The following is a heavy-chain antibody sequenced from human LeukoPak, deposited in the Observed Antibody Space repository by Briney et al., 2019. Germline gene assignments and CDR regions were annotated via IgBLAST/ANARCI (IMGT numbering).Heavy chain of an antibody. CDR3: ARAGPRRKDYYYYIDV. Sequence: SVTVSCKASGGTFSSYAISWVRQAPGQGLEWMGGIIPIFGTADYAQKFQGRVTITTDESTSTAYMELRILRSEDTAVYYCARAGPRRKDYYYYIDVWGKGTTVTVSS. J-gene: IGHJ6*03. CDR1: GGTFSSYA. V-gene: IGHV1-69*05. CDR2: IIPIFGTA.